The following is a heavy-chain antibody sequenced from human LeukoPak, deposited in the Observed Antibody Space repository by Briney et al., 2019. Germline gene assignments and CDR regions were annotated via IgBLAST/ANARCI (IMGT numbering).Heavy chain of an antibody. CDR1: GFTFSSYG. Sequence: GGSLRLSCAASGFTFSSYGMHWVRQAPGKGLEWVAVIWYDGSNKYYADSVKGRFTISRDNSKNTLYLQMNSLRAEHTAVYYCARGGGILTGLLTLGDYWGQGTLVTVSS. D-gene: IGHD3-9*01. CDR2: IWYDGSNK. V-gene: IGHV3-33*01. CDR3: ARGGGILTGLLTLGDY. J-gene: IGHJ4*02.